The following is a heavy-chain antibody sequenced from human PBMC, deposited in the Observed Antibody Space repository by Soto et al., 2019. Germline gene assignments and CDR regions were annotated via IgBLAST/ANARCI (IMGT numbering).Heavy chain of an antibody. CDR1: GFSISNATMG. D-gene: IGHD3-16*02. Sequence: QVTLKESGPVLVKPPEPLPLTCTVSGFSISNATMGASWIRQPPWKAIEWLAHNFSNDEKSYSTSLKSRRTLARETSKSQVVLTITNVYPVDTATYYCARYRELPYYYYYGMDVWGQGTTVTV. CDR3: ARYRELPYYYYYGMDV. CDR2: NFSNDEK. V-gene: IGHV2-26*01. J-gene: IGHJ6*02.